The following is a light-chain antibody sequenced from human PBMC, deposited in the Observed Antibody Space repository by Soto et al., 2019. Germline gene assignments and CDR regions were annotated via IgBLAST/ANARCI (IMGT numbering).Light chain of an antibody. V-gene: IGKV1-8*01. Sequence: AIRRTQSPSSLSASPGDRATIICRASQGISSYFAWYQQKPGKAPKLLIYAASTLQSEVPSRFSGSGADTDFNLPISCLQSEDFATSYCHQYYSYPLTFGGGTKVEIK. CDR3: HQYYSYPLT. CDR2: AAS. J-gene: IGKJ4*02. CDR1: QGISSY.